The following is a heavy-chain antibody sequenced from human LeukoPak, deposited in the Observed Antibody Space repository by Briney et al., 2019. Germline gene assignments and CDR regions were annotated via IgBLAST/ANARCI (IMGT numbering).Heavy chain of an antibody. V-gene: IGHV1-46*01. CDR2: INPSGGST. D-gene: IGHD3-22*01. J-gene: IGHJ4*02. Sequence: ASVKVSCQASGYTFTSYYMHWVRQAPGQGLEWMGIINPSGGSTSYAQKFQGRVTMTRDMSTSTVYMELSSLRSEDTAVYYCARGGVPRAYDSSGYYYWGQGTLVTVSS. CDR1: GYTFTSYY. CDR3: ARGGVPRAYDSSGYYY.